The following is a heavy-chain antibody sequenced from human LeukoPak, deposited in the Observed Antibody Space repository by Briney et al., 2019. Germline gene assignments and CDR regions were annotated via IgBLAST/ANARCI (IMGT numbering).Heavy chain of an antibody. J-gene: IGHJ3*02. Sequence: SETLSLTCSVSGYSISNGYCWGWIRQPPGEGLEWIGSIYHSGTTYYNPSLKSRVTISVDTSKNQFSLKLSSVTAADTAVYYCARLLTYDYVWGSYRLGAFDIWGQGTMVTVSS. D-gene: IGHD3-16*02. CDR1: GYSISNGYC. CDR3: ARLLTYDYVWGSYRLGAFDI. CDR2: IYHSGTT. V-gene: IGHV4-38-2*02.